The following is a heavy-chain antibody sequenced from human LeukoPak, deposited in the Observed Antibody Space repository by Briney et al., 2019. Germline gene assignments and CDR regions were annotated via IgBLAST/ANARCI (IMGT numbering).Heavy chain of an antibody. Sequence: ASVKVSCTASGYTFTSYYMHWVRQAPGQGLEWMGIINPSGGSTSYAQKFQGRVTITADKSTSTAYMELSSLRSEDTAVYYCARDLGFSSGWPIPVYWGQGTLVTVSS. V-gene: IGHV1-46*01. CDR2: INPSGGST. CDR1: GYTFTSYY. J-gene: IGHJ4*02. CDR3: ARDLGFSSGWPIPVY. D-gene: IGHD6-19*01.